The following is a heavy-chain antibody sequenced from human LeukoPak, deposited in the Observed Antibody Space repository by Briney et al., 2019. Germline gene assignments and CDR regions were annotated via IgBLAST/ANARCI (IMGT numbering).Heavy chain of an antibody. CDR3: ARQARSSGSFYATDS. D-gene: IGHD1-26*01. CDR1: GGSISSTSYY. Sequence: PSETLSLTCTVSGGSISSTSYYWGWIRQPPEKGLEWIASIYYSGSTYYNPSLKSRVTISVDTSKNRFSLKVTSVTAADTALYFCARQARSSGSFYATDSWGQGTLVTVSS. J-gene: IGHJ4*02. V-gene: IGHV4-39*01. CDR2: IYYSGST.